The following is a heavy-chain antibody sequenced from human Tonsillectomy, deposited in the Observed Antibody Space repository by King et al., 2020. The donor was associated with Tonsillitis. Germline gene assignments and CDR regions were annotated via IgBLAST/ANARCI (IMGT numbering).Heavy chain of an antibody. CDR2: IYWDDDK. V-gene: IGHV2-5*02. CDR3: AHRPIATTPWRGGDYGDY. Sequence: TLKESGPTLVKPTQTLTLTCTFSGFSLSTNGVGVGWIRQPPGKALEWLALIYWDDDKRYRSSLKSRLTITKDTSKNQVVLTMTNMDPVDTATYFCAHRPIATTPWRGGDYGDYWGQGILVTVAS. J-gene: IGHJ4*02. D-gene: IGHD4-17*01. CDR1: GFSLSTNGVG.